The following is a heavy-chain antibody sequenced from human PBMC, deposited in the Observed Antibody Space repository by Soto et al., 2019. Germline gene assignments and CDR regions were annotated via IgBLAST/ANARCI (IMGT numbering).Heavy chain of an antibody. J-gene: IGHJ4*02. V-gene: IGHV3-30-3*01. CDR3: ARVPSSSGRAHFDY. CDR1: GFTFSSYA. Sequence: QVQLVESGGGVVQPGRSLRLSCAASGFTFSSYAMHWVRQAPGKGLEWVAVISYAGSNKYYADYEKGRFTISRDNSKKTLYLQMNRLRAEDTAVYYCARVPSSSGRAHFDYWGQGTLVTVSS. D-gene: IGHD2-15*01. CDR2: ISYAGSNK.